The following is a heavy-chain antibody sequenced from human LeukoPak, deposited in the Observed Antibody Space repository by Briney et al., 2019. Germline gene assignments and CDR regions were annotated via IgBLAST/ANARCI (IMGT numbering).Heavy chain of an antibody. CDR1: GGTFSSYA. CDR3: ARSPVGSSGYYYQPNWFDP. V-gene: IGHV1-69*05. CDR2: IIPIFGTA. D-gene: IGHD3-22*01. Sequence: SVKVSCKASGGTFSSYAISWVRQAPGQGLEWMGGIIPIFGTANYAQKFQGRVTITTDESTSTAYMELSSLRSKDTAVYYCARSPVGSSGYYYQPNWFDPWGQGTLVTVSS. J-gene: IGHJ5*02.